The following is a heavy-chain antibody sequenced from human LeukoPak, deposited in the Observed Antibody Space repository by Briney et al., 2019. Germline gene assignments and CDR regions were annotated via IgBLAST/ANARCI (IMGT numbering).Heavy chain of an antibody. V-gene: IGHV4-30-2*01. CDR1: GGSISSGGYS. J-gene: IGHJ6*02. D-gene: IGHD2-21*02. Sequence: SETLSLTCAVSGGSISSGGYSWSWIRQPPGKGLEWIGYIYHSGSTYYNPSLKSRVTISVDRSKNQFSLKLSSVTAADTAVYYCAKDLASLAGGGDWSYYYGMDVWGQGTTVTVSS. CDR2: IYHSGST. CDR3: AKDLASLAGGGDWSYYYGMDV.